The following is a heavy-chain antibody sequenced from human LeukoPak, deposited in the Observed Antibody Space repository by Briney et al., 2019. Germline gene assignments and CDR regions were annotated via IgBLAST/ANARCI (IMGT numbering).Heavy chain of an antibody. D-gene: IGHD3-22*01. CDR1: GFTVSINY. Sequence: GGSLTLSCAASGFTVSINYMSWVRQAPGKGLEWVSVIYSGGNTYYAGSVKGRFTISRDNSKNTLYLQMNSLRAEDTAVYYCARVAASSSGPFDYWGQGALVTVSS. CDR3: ARVAASSSGPFDY. V-gene: IGHV3-53*01. J-gene: IGHJ4*02. CDR2: IYSGGNT.